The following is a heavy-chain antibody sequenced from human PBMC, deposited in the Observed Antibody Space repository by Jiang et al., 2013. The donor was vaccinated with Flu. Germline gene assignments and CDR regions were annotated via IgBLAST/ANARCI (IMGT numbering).Heavy chain of an antibody. CDR3: ARVLRGFDY. Sequence: QTLSLTCVISGDSVSNNNVAWNWIRQSPSGGFEWLGRTYYRSEWLFNYAVSVKSRITINPDSSKNQFSLQLNSVTPEDTGIYYCARVLRGFDYWGQGTPVTVSS. CDR1: GDSVSNNNVA. CDR2: TYYRSEWLF. J-gene: IGHJ4*02. V-gene: IGHV6-1*01.